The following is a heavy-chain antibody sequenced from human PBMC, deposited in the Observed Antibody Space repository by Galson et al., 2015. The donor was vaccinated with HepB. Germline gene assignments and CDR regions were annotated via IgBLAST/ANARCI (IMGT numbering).Heavy chain of an antibody. CDR1: GFTFSSYA. J-gene: IGHJ6*02. Sequence: SLRLSCAASGFTFSSYAMTWVRQAPGKGLEWVSAISSSGANTYYADSVTGRFAISRDNSKHTLYLQMNSLRAEDTAVYYCAKVGQQLVRGRYYYYGMDVWGQGTTVTVSS. V-gene: IGHV3-23*01. D-gene: IGHD6-13*01. CDR3: AKVGQQLVRGRYYYYGMDV. CDR2: ISSSGANT.